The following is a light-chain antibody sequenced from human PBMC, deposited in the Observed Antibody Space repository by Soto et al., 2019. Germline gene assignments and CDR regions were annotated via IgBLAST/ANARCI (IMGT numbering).Light chain of an antibody. CDR1: QSVSSY. Sequence: ILLTQSPSTLSLSPGEGATLSCRASQSVSSYLAWYQQKPGQAPRLLIYDASNRATGIPARFSGSGSGTDFTLTISSLEPEDFAVYYCQQRSNWPPWTFGQGTKVDIK. J-gene: IGKJ1*01. CDR2: DAS. CDR3: QQRSNWPPWT. V-gene: IGKV3-11*01.